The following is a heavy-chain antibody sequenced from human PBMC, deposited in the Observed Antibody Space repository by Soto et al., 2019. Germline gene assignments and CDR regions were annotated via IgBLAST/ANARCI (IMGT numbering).Heavy chain of an antibody. CDR2: TYYRSKWYN. CDR1: GDSVSSNTAA. CDR3: ARGRGSGWNYYGIDV. V-gene: IGHV6-1*01. Sequence: SQTLSLTCAISGDSVSSNTAAWNWIRQSPSRGLEWLGRTYYRSKWYNDYAGSVKSRISINPDTSKNQVSLQLNSVTPEDTAVYLCARGRGSGWNYYGIDVWGQGTTVTVSS. J-gene: IGHJ6*02. D-gene: IGHD6-19*01.